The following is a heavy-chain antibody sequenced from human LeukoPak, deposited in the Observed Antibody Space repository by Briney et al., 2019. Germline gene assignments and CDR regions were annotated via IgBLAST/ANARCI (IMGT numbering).Heavy chain of an antibody. CDR3: ARGRGSYFFHDAFDI. CDR2: INYDGTTT. D-gene: IGHD1-26*01. J-gene: IGHJ3*02. CDR1: GFNFSSYW. V-gene: IGHV3-74*01. Sequence: GGSLRLSCAASGFNFSSYWMHWVRQAPGKGLVWISRINYDGTTTSYADSVKGRFTISRDNAKNTLYLQMNSLRAEDTAVYYCARGRGSYFFHDAFDIWGQGTMVTVSS.